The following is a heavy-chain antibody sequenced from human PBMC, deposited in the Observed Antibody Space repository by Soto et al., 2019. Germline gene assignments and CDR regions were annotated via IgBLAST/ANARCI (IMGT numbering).Heavy chain of an antibody. Sequence: GASVKASCKAPGYTSSNYYINWGRQATRQGPEWMGWMNRDSGDTVYVPNFQGRVSMTRSTSMSRAYMELSDLRSEDTAVYYCARSRGGTGVHFDFWGQGAQVTVSS. CDR1: GYTSSNYY. CDR3: ARSRGGTGVHFDF. J-gene: IGHJ4*02. D-gene: IGHD7-27*01. V-gene: IGHV1-8*01. CDR2: MNRDSGDT.